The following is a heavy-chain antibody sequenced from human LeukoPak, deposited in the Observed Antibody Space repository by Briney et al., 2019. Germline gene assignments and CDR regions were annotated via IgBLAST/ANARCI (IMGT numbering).Heavy chain of an antibody. CDR1: GGSISSSSYY. D-gene: IGHD5-18*01. V-gene: IGHV4-39*07. Sequence: SETLSLTCTVSGGSISSSSYYWGWIRQPPGKGLEWIGSIYYSGSTYYNPSLKSRVTISVDTSKNQFSLKLSSVTAADTAVYYCAKGSGGVLQLWFHGVDYFDYWGQGTLVTVSS. J-gene: IGHJ4*02. CDR2: IYYSGST. CDR3: AKGSGGVLQLWFHGVDYFDY.